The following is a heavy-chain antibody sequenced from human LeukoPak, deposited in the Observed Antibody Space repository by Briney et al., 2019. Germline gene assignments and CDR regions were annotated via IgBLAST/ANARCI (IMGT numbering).Heavy chain of an antibody. CDR2: ISGDGGST. J-gene: IGHJ6*02. CDR1: GFTFDDYA. Sequence: PGGSLRLSCAASGFTFDDYAMHWVRQAPGKGLEWVSLISGDGGSTYYADSVKGRFTISRDNSKNSLYLQINSLRTEDTALYYCAKDHVSFSYYYGMDVWGQGTTVTVSS. V-gene: IGHV3-43*02. CDR3: AKDHVSFSYYYGMDV.